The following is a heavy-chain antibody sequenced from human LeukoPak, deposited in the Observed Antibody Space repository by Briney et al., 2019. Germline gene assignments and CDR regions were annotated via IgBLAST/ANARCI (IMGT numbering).Heavy chain of an antibody. D-gene: IGHD6-19*01. Sequence: GGSLRLSCAASGFTFSSYAISWVRQAPGQGLEWMGGIIPIFGTANYAQKFQGRVTITADESTSTAYMELTSLRSEDTAVYYCARGEIAVAGTEYFDYWGQGTRVTVSS. CDR1: GFTFSSYA. CDR3: ARGEIAVAGTEYFDY. J-gene: IGHJ4*02. CDR2: IIPIFGTA. V-gene: IGHV1-69*01.